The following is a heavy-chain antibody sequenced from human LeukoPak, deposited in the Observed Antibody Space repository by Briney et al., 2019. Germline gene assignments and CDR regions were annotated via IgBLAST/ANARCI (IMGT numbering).Heavy chain of an antibody. CDR1: GFTFGDYA. CDR2: IRSKAYGGTT. Sequence: GGSLRLSCTASGFTFGDYAMSWVRQAPGKGLEGVGFIRSKAYGGTTEYAASVKGRFTISRDDSKSIAYLQVNSLKTEDTAVYYCTRDGYDYVWGSYRHYFDYWGQGTLVTVSS. CDR3: TRDGYDYVWGSYRHYFDY. J-gene: IGHJ4*02. V-gene: IGHV3-49*04. D-gene: IGHD3-16*02.